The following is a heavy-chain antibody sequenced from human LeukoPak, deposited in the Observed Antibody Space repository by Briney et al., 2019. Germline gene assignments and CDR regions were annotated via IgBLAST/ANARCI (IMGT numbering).Heavy chain of an antibody. J-gene: IGHJ5*02. D-gene: IGHD3-9*01. V-gene: IGHV1-18*01. CDR1: GYTFSDYG. CDR3: ARGIEGYDVLTGYYP. CDR2: TNVHNGNI. Sequence: ASVKVSCKASGYTFSDYGITWVRQAPGQGLEWMGWTNVHNGNINYAQKFQGRISMTTDTSTTTAFMELRSLRSDDTAVYYCARGIEGYDVLTGYYPWGHGTLVTVPS.